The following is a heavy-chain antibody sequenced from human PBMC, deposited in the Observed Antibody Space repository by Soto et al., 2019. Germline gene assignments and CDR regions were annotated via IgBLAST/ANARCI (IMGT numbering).Heavy chain of an antibody. D-gene: IGHD3-3*01. V-gene: IGHV3-30*18. CDR1: GFTFSSYG. J-gene: IGHJ4*02. Sequence: SLRLSCAASGFTFSSYGMHWVRQAPGKGLEWVAVISYDGSNKYYADSVKGRFTISRDNSKNTLYLQMNSLRAEDTAVYYCAKGTKAYDFWSGYFDYWGQGTLVTVSS. CDR3: AKGTKAYDFWSGYFDY. CDR2: ISYDGSNK.